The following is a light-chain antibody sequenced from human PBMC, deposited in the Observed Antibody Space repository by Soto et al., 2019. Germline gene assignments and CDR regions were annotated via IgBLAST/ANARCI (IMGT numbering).Light chain of an antibody. V-gene: IGLV2-8*01. CDR3: SSYACSNNYV. Sequence: QSALTQPPSASGSPGQSVTISCTGTSSDVGGYNYVSWYQQHPGKAPKLMIYEVSNRPSGVPDRFSGSKSGNTASLPVSGLQAEDEADYYCSSYACSNNYVFGPETKLTVL. J-gene: IGLJ1*01. CDR1: SSDVGGYNY. CDR2: EVS.